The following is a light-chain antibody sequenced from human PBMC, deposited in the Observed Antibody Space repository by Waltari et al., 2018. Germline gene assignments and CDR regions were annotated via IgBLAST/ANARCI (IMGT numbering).Light chain of an antibody. CDR2: TTN. V-gene: IGLV8-61*01. J-gene: IGLJ3*02. Sequence: QTLVTQEPSLSVSPGGTVTLTCALNSGSVSFIHHPTWYRQTPGQAPRTVIYTTNTRSSGVPDRFSGSIVGSKAALTITGAQADDESHYYCVLYLGSDNWMFGGGTKLTVL. CDR3: VLYLGSDNWM. CDR1: SGSVSFIHH.